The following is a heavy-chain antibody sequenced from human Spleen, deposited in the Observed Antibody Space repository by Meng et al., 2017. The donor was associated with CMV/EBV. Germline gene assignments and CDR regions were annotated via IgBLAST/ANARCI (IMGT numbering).Heavy chain of an antibody. CDR1: GVSFSDDW. D-gene: IGHD6-13*01. V-gene: IGHV3-53*01. CDR3: AGYPQTYPYSNSS. Sequence: GESLKISCAVSGVSFSDDWASWVRQAPGKGLECVSVIYSSGRTYYADSVKGRFTISRDNSKNRLYLQMNSLRAEDTAMYYCAGYPQTYPYSNSSWGQGTLVTVSS. CDR2: IYSSGRT. J-gene: IGHJ4*02.